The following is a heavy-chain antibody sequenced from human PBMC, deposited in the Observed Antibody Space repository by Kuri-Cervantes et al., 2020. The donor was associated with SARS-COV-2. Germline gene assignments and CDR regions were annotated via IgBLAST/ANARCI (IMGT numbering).Heavy chain of an antibody. V-gene: IGHV3-13*03. J-gene: IGHJ3*02. D-gene: IGHD3-22*01. CDR3: ARCRGGYYDSSGFYDGDAFDI. CDR2: IGTAGDT. CDR1: GFTFSGYD. Sequence: GGSLRLSCAACGFTFSGYDMHWVRQATGKGLEWVSAIGTAGDTYYPGSVKGQFTISRENAKNSLYLQMNSLRAEDTAVYYCARCRGGYYDSSGFYDGDAFDIWGQGTMVTVSS.